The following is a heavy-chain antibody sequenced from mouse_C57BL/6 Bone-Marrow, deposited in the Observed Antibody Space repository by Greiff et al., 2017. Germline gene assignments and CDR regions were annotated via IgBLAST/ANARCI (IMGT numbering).Heavy chain of an antibody. CDR3: AREPFAY. Sequence: ESGPGLVKPSQSLSLTCSVTGYSITSGYYWNWIRQFPGNKLEWMGYISYDGSNNYNPSLKNRIPITRDTSKNQFFLKLNSVTTEDTATYYCAREPFAYWGQGTLVTVSA. CDR2: ISYDGSN. CDR1: GYSITSGYY. J-gene: IGHJ3*01. V-gene: IGHV3-6*01.